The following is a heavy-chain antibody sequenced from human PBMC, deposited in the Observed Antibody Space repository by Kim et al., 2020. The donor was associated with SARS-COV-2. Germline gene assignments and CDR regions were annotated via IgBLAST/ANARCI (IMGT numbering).Heavy chain of an antibody. Sequence: GGSLRLSCAASGFTFSSYAMHWVRQAPGKGLEWVAVISYDGSNKYYADSVKGRFTISRDNSKNTLYLQMNSLRAEDTAVYYCARDRSVGANKKSYYYYYG. CDR3: ARDRSVGANKKSYYYYYG. CDR1: GFTFSSYA. V-gene: IGHV3-30*04. D-gene: IGHD2-15*01. CDR2: ISYDGSNK. J-gene: IGHJ6*01.